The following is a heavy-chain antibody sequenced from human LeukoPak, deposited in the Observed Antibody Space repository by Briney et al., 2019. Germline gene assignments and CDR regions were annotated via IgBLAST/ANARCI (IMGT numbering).Heavy chain of an antibody. Sequence: GGSLRLSCAASGLTFSDYYMSWIRQAPGKGLEWVSYISSSRSTTHYADSVKGRFTISRDNAKNSLYLQMNSLRAEDTAVYYCARDSPDYSIGYYYYGMDIWGQGTTVTVSS. CDR3: ARDSPDYSIGYYYYGMDI. V-gene: IGHV3-11*01. D-gene: IGHD4-11*01. CDR2: ISSSRSTT. CDR1: GLTFSDYY. J-gene: IGHJ6*02.